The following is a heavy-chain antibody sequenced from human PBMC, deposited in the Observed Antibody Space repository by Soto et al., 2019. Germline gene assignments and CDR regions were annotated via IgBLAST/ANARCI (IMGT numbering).Heavy chain of an antibody. J-gene: IGHJ4*02. Sequence: ASVKVSCKASGYTFTNYDITWVRQAAGQGLEWVGWVNPNSGYTAYAQKFVGRVTMTRNTPLRTAYMELSSLTSGDTAVYYCARSYSYGLNDYWGQGTLVTVSS. V-gene: IGHV1-8*01. CDR1: GYTFTNYD. D-gene: IGHD5-18*01. CDR2: VNPNSGYT. CDR3: ARSYSYGLNDY.